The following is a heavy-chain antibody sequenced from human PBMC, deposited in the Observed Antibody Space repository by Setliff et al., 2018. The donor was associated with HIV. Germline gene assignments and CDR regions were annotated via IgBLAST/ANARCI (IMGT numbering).Heavy chain of an antibody. Sequence: PGGSLRLSCAGSGFTFTDYIMHWVRQAPGKGLVWVSRINNDGSGTNYADSVKGRFTISRDNAKNTLYLQMNSLRAEDTAVYYCARDPYYYDSSGYYYPSRYGMDVWGQGTTVTVSS. CDR2: INNDGSGT. CDR1: GFTFTDYI. CDR3: ARDPYYYDSSGYYYPSRYGMDV. J-gene: IGHJ6*02. D-gene: IGHD3-22*01. V-gene: IGHV3-74*01.